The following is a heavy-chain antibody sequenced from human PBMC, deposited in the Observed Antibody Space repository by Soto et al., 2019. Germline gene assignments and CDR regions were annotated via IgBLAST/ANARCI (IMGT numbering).Heavy chain of an antibody. CDR3: ARGYYDYVWGSYRPSYHPRKDAFDI. CDR2: IIPIFGTA. D-gene: IGHD3-16*02. CDR1: GGTFSSYA. V-gene: IGHV1-69*05. Sequence: ASVKVSCKASGGTFSSYAISWVRQAPGQGLEWMGGIIPIFGTANYAQKFQGRVTITMDESTSTADMELSSLRSEDTAVYYCARGYYDYVWGSYRPSYHPRKDAFDIWGQGTMVTVSS. J-gene: IGHJ3*02.